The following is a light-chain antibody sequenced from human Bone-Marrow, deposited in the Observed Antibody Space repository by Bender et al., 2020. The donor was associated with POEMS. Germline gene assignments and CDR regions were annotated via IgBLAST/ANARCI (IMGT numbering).Light chain of an antibody. J-gene: IGLJ2*01. Sequence: QSALIQPASVSASPGQSITISCTGTSSDIGTYKHVSWYQQHPGKAPKLLIDDVSYRPSGVSDRFSGSKSGNTASLTISGLQAEDEADYYCNSYTSSSTPVVFGGGTKLTVL. CDR1: SSDIGTYKH. CDR2: DVS. V-gene: IGLV2-14*03. CDR3: NSYTSSSTPVV.